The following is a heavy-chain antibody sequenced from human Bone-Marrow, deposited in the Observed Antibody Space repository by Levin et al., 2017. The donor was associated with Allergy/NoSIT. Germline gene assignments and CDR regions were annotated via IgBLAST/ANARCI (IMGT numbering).Heavy chain of an antibody. D-gene: IGHD6-19*01. V-gene: IGHV1-2*02. CDR1: GYTFTGYY. CDR2: INPNSGGT. CDR3: ASPNPGHSSGWSVWGLDY. Sequence: ASVKVSCKASGYTFTGYYMHWVRQAPGQGLEWMGWINPNSGGTNYAQKFQGRVTMTRDTSISTAYMELSRLRSDDTAVYYCASPNPGHSSGWSVWGLDYWGQGTLVTVSS. J-gene: IGHJ4*02.